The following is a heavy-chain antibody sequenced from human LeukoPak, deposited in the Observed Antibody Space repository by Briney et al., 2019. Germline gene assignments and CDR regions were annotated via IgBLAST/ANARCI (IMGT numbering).Heavy chain of an antibody. Sequence: SETLSLTCTVSGGSISSSSYYWGWIRQPPGKGLEWIGSIYYSGSTYYNPSFKSRVTISVDTSKNQFSLKLSSVTAADTAVYYCATHRPGYCSGGSCYYDAFDIWGQGTMVTVSS. CDR2: IYYSGST. CDR3: ATHRPGYCSGGSCYYDAFDI. V-gene: IGHV4-39*01. CDR1: GGSISSSSYY. D-gene: IGHD2-15*01. J-gene: IGHJ3*02.